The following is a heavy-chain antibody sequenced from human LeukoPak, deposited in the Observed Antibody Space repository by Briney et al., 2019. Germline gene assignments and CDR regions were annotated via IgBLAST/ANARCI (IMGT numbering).Heavy chain of an antibody. CDR1: GFTFSSYA. V-gene: IGHV3-7*03. D-gene: IGHD3-16*01. CDR3: AGGGGLDV. J-gene: IGHJ6*02. CDR2: INHNGNVN. Sequence: GGSLRLSCAASGFTFSSYAMIWVRQAPGKGLEWVASINHNGNVNYYVDSVKGRFTISRDNAKNSLYLQMSNLRAEDTAVYFCAGGGGLDVWGQGATVTVSS.